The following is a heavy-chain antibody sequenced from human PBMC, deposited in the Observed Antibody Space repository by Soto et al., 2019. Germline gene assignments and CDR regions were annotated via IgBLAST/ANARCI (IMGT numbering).Heavy chain of an antibody. J-gene: IGHJ6*02. CDR2: IKSKTDGGTT. Sequence: GGSLRLSCAASGFTFSNAWMSWVRQAPGKGLEWVGRIKSKTDGGTTDYAAPVKGRFTISRDDSKNTLYLQMNSLKTEDTAVYYCTTGGTVVVHAADYYYGMDVWGQGTTVTVYS. CDR1: GFTFSNAW. D-gene: IGHD2-2*01. V-gene: IGHV3-15*01. CDR3: TTGGTVVVHAADYYYGMDV.